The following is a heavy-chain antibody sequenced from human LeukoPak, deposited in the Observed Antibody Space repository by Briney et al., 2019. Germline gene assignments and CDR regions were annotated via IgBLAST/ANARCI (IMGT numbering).Heavy chain of an antibody. Sequence: SGGSLRLSCAASGFTFDDYAMHWVRQAPGKGLEWVSGISWNSGSIGYADSVKGRFTISRDNAKNSLYLQMNSLRAEDTALYYCAKDREYDSSELIDYWGQGTLVTVSS. D-gene: IGHD3-22*01. CDR2: ISWNSGSI. J-gene: IGHJ4*02. CDR1: GFTFDDYA. CDR3: AKDREYDSSELIDY. V-gene: IGHV3-9*01.